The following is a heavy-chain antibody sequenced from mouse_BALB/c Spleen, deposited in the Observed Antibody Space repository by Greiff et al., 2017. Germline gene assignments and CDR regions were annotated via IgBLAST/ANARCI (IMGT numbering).Heavy chain of an antibody. CDR1: SYTFTDYA. J-gene: IGHJ2*01. CDR3: ARAKGDYDYDGFDY. V-gene: IGHV1-67*01. Sequence: VQLQQSGPELVRPGVSVKISCKGSSYTFTDYAMHWVKQSHAKSLEWIGVISTYYGNTNYNQKFKGKATMTVDKSSSTAYMELARLTSEDSAVYYCARAKGDYDYDGFDYWGQGTTLTVSS. D-gene: IGHD2-4*01. CDR2: ISTYYGNT.